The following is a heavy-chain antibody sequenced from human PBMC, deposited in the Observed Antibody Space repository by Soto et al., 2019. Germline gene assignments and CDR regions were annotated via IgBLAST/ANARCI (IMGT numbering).Heavy chain of an antibody. CDR3: ARDLYCSSTSCYQYYYYMDV. V-gene: IGHV4-39*02. CDR1: GGSISSSSYY. J-gene: IGHJ6*03. CDR2: IYYSGST. Sequence: SETLSLTCTVSGGSISSSSYYWGWIRQPPGKGLEWIGSIYYSGSTYYNPSLKSRVTISVDPSKNQFSLKLSSVTAADTAVYYCARDLYCSSTSCYQYYYYMDVWGKGTTVTVSS. D-gene: IGHD2-2*01.